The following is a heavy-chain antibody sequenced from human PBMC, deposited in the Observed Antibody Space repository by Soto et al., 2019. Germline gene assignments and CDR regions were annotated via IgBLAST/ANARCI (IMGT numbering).Heavy chain of an antibody. J-gene: IGHJ4*02. D-gene: IGHD3-3*01. CDR3: ARNGNHDFWSGYYIY. CDR1: GYTFTSYA. Sequence: ASVKVSCKASGYTFTSYAMHWVRQAPGQRLEWMGWINAGNGNTKYSQKFQGRVTITRDTSASTAYMELSSLRSEDTAVYYCARNGNHDFWSGYYIYWGQGTLVTVSS. V-gene: IGHV1-3*01. CDR2: INAGNGNT.